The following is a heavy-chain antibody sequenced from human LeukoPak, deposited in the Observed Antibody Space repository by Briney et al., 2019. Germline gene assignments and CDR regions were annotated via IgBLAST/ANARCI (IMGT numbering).Heavy chain of an antibody. CDR3: ARAPRYSGSGGDAFDI. Sequence: GGSLRLSCAASEFTFSSYGMNWVRQAPGKGLEWVSYISSSSGTIYYADSVKGRFTISRDNAKNSLYLQMNSLRAEDTAVYYCARAPRYSGSGGDAFDIWGQGTMVTVSS. J-gene: IGHJ3*02. CDR2: ISSSSGTI. V-gene: IGHV3-48*04. D-gene: IGHD5-12*01. CDR1: EFTFSSYG.